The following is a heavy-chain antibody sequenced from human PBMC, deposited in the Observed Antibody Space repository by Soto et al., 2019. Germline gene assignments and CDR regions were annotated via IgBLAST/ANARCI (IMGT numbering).Heavy chain of an antibody. CDR2: IYHSGST. CDR1: GGSISSSNW. D-gene: IGHD3-16*01. CDR3: ARDFGGSSPPLGWFDP. V-gene: IGHV4-4*02. J-gene: IGHJ5*02. Sequence: QVQLQESGPGLVKPSGTLSLTCAVSGGSISSSNWWSWVRQPPGKGLEWIGEIYHSGSTNYNPSLKRRVTISVDKSKNQFSLKLSSVTAADTAVYYCARDFGGSSPPLGWFDPWGQGTLVTVSS.